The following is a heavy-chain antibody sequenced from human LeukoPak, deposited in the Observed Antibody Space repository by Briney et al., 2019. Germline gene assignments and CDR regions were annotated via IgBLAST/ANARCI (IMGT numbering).Heavy chain of an antibody. D-gene: IGHD6-19*01. Sequence: GGSLRLSCVASGFNFSSFAMSWVRQAPGKGLEWVSAITSSGSTDYTYYADSVKGRFTISRDNSKNTLYLEMNSLRAEDTAVYYCAKPPHGSGWYIDNWFDPWGQGTRVTVSS. V-gene: IGHV3-23*05. J-gene: IGHJ5*02. CDR1: GFNFSSFA. CDR2: ITSSGSTDYT. CDR3: AKPPHGSGWYIDNWFDP.